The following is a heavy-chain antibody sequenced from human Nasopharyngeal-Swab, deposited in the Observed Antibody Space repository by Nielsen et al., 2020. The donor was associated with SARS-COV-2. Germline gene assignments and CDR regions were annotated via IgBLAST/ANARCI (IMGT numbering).Heavy chain of an antibody. Sequence: SETLSLTCDVSGGSISSFNWWTWVRQPPGKGREWIGQIHRFGNTNFNPSLKSRVTMSIGKSKNQFSLRLKSMTAADTAVYYCARPDRWYGYGLDIWGQGTMVTVSS. CDR1: GGSISSFNW. CDR3: ARPDRWYGYGLDI. CDR2: IHRFGNT. D-gene: IGHD3-10*01. V-gene: IGHV4-4*02. J-gene: IGHJ3*02.